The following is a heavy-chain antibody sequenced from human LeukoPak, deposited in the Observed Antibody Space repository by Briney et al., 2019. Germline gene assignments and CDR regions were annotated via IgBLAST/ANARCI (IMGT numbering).Heavy chain of an antibody. D-gene: IGHD4-17*01. CDR3: ILTTVTTSVEY. J-gene: IGHJ4*02. Sequence: GRSLRLSCAASGFTFSSYGMHWVRQAPGKGLEWVSVIYNAVTIHYADSVKGRFTISSDNSKNTVYLQMNSLRAEDTAVYYCILTTVTTSVEYWGQGTLVTVSS. V-gene: IGHV3-NL1*01. CDR1: GFTFSSYG. CDR2: IYNAVTI.